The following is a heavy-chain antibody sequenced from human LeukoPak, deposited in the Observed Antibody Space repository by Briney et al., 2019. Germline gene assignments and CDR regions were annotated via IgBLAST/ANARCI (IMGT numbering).Heavy chain of an antibody. V-gene: IGHV4-30-2*01. CDR1: GGSISSGGYY. D-gene: IGHD2-2*01. CDR3: ARGYCSSTSCHYFDY. J-gene: IGHJ4*02. Sequence: SQTLSLTCTVSGGSISSGGYYWSWIRQPPGKGLEWIGYIYHSGSTYYNPSLKCRVTISVDRSKNQFSLKLSSVTAADTAVYYCARGYCSSTSCHYFDYWGQGTLVTVSS. CDR2: IYHSGST.